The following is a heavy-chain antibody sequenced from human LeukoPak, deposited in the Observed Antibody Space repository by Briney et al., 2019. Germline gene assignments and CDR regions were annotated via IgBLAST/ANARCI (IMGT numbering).Heavy chain of an antibody. CDR2: IKQDGSEK. CDR1: GFTFSSYW. D-gene: IGHD2/OR15-2a*01. CDR3: ARVAVIYYYYMEV. Sequence: GGSLRLSCAASGFTFSSYWMGWVRQAPGKGLEWVANIKQDGSEKYYVDSLKGRFTISRDNAKNSLYLQMNSLRAEDTAVYYCARVAVIYYYYMEVWGKGTTVTVSS. V-gene: IGHV3-7*01. J-gene: IGHJ6*03.